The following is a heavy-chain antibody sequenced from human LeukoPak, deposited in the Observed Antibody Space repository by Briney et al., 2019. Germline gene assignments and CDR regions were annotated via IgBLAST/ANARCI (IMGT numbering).Heavy chain of an antibody. Sequence: GESLKISCKGSGYSFAAYWIAWVRQMPGKGLECLGIIYPSDSDTRYSPSFQGQVTISADKSISTAYLQWSSLKASDTALYYCVRQGLQSGTYPAYWGPGTLVTVSS. CDR3: VRQGLQSGTYPAY. D-gene: IGHD1-26*01. CDR1: GYSFAAYW. V-gene: IGHV5-51*01. J-gene: IGHJ4*02. CDR2: IYPSDSDT.